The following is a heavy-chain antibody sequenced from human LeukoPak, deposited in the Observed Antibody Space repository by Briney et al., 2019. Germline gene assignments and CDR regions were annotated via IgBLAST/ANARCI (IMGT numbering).Heavy chain of an antibody. Sequence: PGGSLRLSCAASGFTFSSYMMTWVRQAPGKGLEWVANIKPDGGEKFYVDSVRGRFTISRGNAKNSLYLQMNSLRAEDTAVYYCASGSRWSGILEYWGQGTLVIVSS. CDR3: ASGSRWSGILEY. D-gene: IGHD3-3*01. CDR1: GFTFSSYM. J-gene: IGHJ4*02. V-gene: IGHV3-7*01. CDR2: IKPDGGEK.